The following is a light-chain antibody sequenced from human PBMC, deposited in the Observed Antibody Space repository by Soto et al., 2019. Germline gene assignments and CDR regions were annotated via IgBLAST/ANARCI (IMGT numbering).Light chain of an antibody. CDR2: DAS. J-gene: IGKJ4*01. CDR1: QSISSW. CDR3: QQYNSYPLT. Sequence: DIQMTQSPSTLSASVGDRVTITCRASQSISSWLAWYQQKPGKDPKLLIYDASSLESGVPSRFSGSGSGTEFTLTISSLQPDDFATYYCQQYNSYPLTFGGGTKVEIE. V-gene: IGKV1-5*01.